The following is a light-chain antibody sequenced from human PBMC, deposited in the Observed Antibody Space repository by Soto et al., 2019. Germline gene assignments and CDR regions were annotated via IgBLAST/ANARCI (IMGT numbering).Light chain of an antibody. CDR3: MQGTLWPWT. CDR1: QILVDRDGNTY. CDR2: KIS. V-gene: IGKV2-30*01. Sequence: DVVMTQSPLSLSVTLGQPASISCSSSQILVDRDGNTYFNWYQRRPGQPPRRLIYKISYRDSGVPDRFSGSGSGTYFTLKISRVEAEDVGFYYCMQGTLWPWTFGQGTKVEIK. J-gene: IGKJ1*01.